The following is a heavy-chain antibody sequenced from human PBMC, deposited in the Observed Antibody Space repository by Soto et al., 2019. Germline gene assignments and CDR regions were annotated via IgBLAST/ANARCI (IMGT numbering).Heavy chain of an antibody. V-gene: IGHV3-74*01. CDR1: GFTFSSYW. Sequence: EVQLVESGGGLVQPGGSLRLSCAASGFTFSSYWMHWVRQAPGKGLVWVSRIYTDGSRTNYADSVQGRFTISRDNAKNTLYLQINSLRAEDTAVYYCARGLMHLYGMDVWGQGTTVTVSS. D-gene: IGHD3-16*01. J-gene: IGHJ6*02. CDR2: IYTDGSRT. CDR3: ARGLMHLYGMDV.